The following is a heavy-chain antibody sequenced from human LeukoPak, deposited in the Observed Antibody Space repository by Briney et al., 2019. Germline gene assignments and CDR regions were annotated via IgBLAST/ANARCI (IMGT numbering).Heavy chain of an antibody. CDR1: GFTFSNYA. V-gene: IGHV3-23*01. J-gene: IGHJ4*02. CDR2: ISSTGGST. D-gene: IGHD6-13*01. CDR3: VKVAGSWSNVDY. Sequence: GGSLRLSCAASGFTFSNYAMSWVRQAPGKGLEWVSGISSTGGSTYYADSVKGRFTISRDNSKNTLYLKMNSLRAEDTAVYFCVKVAGSWSNVDYWGQGTLVTVSS.